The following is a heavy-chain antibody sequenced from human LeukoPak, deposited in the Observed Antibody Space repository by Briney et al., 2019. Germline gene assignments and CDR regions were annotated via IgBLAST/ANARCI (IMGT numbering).Heavy chain of an antibody. Sequence: SETLSLTCFVSGGSISNTNYYWAWIRQPPGQELEYIGSIYHNGRTYYNPSLKSRVTISVDTSKNQFSLKLSSVTAADTAVYYCARVDYYDSSGLDYWGQGTLVTVSS. CDR1: GGSISNTNYY. CDR3: ARVDYYDSSGLDY. V-gene: IGHV4-39*07. CDR2: IYHNGRT. D-gene: IGHD3-22*01. J-gene: IGHJ4*02.